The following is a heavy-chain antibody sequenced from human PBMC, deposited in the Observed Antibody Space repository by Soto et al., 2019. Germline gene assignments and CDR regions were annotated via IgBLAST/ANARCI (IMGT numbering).Heavy chain of an antibody. J-gene: IGHJ4*02. D-gene: IGHD3-3*01. Sequence: PGGSLRLSRSASRFTFSSYSMNSVRQAPGKGLEWVSSISSSSSYIYYADSVKGRFTISRDNAKNSLYLQMNSLRAEDTAVYYCARASITIFGVVMDYFDYWGQGTLVTVSS. CDR1: RFTFSSYS. CDR3: ARASITIFGVVMDYFDY. V-gene: IGHV3-21*01. CDR2: ISSSSSYI.